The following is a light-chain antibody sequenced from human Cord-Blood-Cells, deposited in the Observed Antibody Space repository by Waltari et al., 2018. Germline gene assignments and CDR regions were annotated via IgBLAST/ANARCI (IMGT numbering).Light chain of an antibody. Sequence: SYELTQPPSVSVSPGQTASITCSGAKLGDKYACWYQQKPGQSPVLVIYQDSKRPSGLPERFSGSKSGNTATLTISGTQAMDEADYYCQAWDSSTVVFGGGTKLTVL. CDR1: KLGDKY. CDR3: QAWDSSTVV. V-gene: IGLV3-1*01. CDR2: QDS. J-gene: IGLJ2*01.